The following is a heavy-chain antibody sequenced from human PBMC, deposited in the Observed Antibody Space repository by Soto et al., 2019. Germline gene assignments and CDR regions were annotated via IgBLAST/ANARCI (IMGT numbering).Heavy chain of an antibody. CDR1: GYTFTSYG. CDR3: ARAPRNCYSCCLDY. D-gene: IGHD2-15*01. J-gene: IGHJ4*02. V-gene: IGHV1-18*01. Sequence: QVQLVQSGAEAKKPGASVKVTCKTSGYTFTSYGISRVRQAPGQGLEWMGWISAYNGHTNYAQKLQGRVTMTTDTATSTAYMELRSVRSDDTAVYYCARAPRNCYSCCLDYWGQGTLVTVFS. CDR2: ISAYNGHT.